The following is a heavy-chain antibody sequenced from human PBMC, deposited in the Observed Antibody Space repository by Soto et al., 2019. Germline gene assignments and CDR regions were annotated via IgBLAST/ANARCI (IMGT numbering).Heavy chain of an antibody. V-gene: IGHV1-18*01. Sequence: ASVEVSCKASGYTFTSYGISWVRQAPGQGLEWMGWISAYNGNTNYAQKLQGRVTMTTDTSTSTAYMELRSLRSDDTAVYYCARENSSGYRFALDYWGQGTLVTVSS. CDR1: GYTFTSYG. CDR3: ARENSSGYRFALDY. J-gene: IGHJ4*02. D-gene: IGHD3-22*01. CDR2: ISAYNGNT.